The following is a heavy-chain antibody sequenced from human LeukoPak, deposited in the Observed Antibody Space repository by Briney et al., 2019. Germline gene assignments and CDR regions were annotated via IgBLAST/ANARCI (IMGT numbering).Heavy chain of an antibody. CDR2: TSDSGHT. J-gene: IGHJ4*02. CDR3: ARNDPRLTIFGVVDY. D-gene: IGHD3-3*01. CDR1: GGSIRNNY. V-gene: IGHV4-59*01. Sequence: SETLSLTXTVSGGSIRNNYWNWIRQPPGKGPEWIGYTSDSGHTDYNPSLKSRVTISVDTSKNQFSLKLSSVTAADTAVYYCARNDPRLTIFGVVDYWGQGTLVTVSS.